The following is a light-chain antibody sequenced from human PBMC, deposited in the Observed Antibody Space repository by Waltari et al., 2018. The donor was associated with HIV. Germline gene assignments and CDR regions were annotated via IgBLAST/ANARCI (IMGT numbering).Light chain of an antibody. V-gene: IGLV2-14*03. CDR3: ASNRLDYTLI. CDR2: DIN. CDR1: STDSRFYQY. Sequence: QSALTPPASVSGFLGQSINISCTGISTDSRFYQYVSWYQQHPRKIPRLIIFDINNRPSGVSDHFSGSRSGNSASLTFSGLQSGDEAHYYCASNRLDYTLIFGGGTKLTVL. J-gene: IGLJ2*01.